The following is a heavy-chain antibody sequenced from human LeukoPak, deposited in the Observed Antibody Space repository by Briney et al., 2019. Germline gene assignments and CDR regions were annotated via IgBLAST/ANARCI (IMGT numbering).Heavy chain of an antibody. Sequence: KSGGSLRLSCAASGFTFSDYYMSWIRQAPGKGLEWVSYISSSGSTMYYADSVKGRFTISRDNAKNSLYLQMNSLRAEDTAVYYCASQYSSSCFDIWGQGTMVTVSS. CDR2: ISSSGSTM. J-gene: IGHJ3*02. CDR1: GFTFSDYY. D-gene: IGHD6-13*01. CDR3: ASQYSSSCFDI. V-gene: IGHV3-11*01.